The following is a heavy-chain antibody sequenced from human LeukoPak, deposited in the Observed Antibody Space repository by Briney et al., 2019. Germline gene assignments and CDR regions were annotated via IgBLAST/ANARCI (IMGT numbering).Heavy chain of an antibody. D-gene: IGHD4-23*01. CDR2: IYYSGST. V-gene: IGHV4-59*01. J-gene: IGHJ4*02. CDR1: GGSISSYY. CDR3: ARSGYGGNPDY. Sequence: PSETLSLTCTVPGGSISSYYWSWIRQPPGKGLEWIGYIYYSGSTNYNPSLKSRVTISVDTSKNQFSLKLSSVTAADTAVYYCARSGYGGNPDYWGQGTLVTVSS.